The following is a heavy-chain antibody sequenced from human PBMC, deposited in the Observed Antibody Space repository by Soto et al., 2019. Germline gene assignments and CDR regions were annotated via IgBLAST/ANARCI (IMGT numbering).Heavy chain of an antibody. D-gene: IGHD3-16*01. CDR3: ARDRDGGGANDY. V-gene: IGHV3-33*01. J-gene: IGHJ4*02. CDR2: IWYDGSNK. Sequence: QVQLVESGGGVVQPGRSLRLSCAASGFTFSSYGMHWVRQAQGKGLEWVAVIWYDGSNKYYADAVKGRFTISRDNSKNTLYLQMNILRAEDTAVYYCARDRDGGGANDYWGQGTLVTVSS. CDR1: GFTFSSYG.